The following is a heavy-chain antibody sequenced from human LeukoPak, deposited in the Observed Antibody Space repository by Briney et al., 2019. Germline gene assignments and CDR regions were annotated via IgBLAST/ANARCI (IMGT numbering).Heavy chain of an antibody. V-gene: IGHV4-34*01. D-gene: IGHD7-27*01. Sequence: SETLSLTCAVSGGSFSGYYWNWIRQPPGKGLEWIGEINHSGSTNYNPSLKSRVTISVDTSKNQFSLKLSSVTAADTAVYYCARDFLGFRDYWGQGTLVTVSS. CDR2: INHSGST. CDR1: GGSFSGYY. J-gene: IGHJ4*02. CDR3: ARDFLGFRDY.